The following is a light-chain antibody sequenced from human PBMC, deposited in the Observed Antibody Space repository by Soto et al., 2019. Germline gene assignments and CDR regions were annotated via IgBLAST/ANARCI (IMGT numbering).Light chain of an antibody. Sequence: DIQMTQSPSSLSASVGDRVTITCRASQSISTYLNWYQQKPGKAPKLLIYAASSLQSGVPSRFTGSGSGTDFTLTISSLQPEDFGSYFCQQSYSTPQITFGQGTRLEIK. V-gene: IGKV1-39*01. CDR1: QSISTY. CDR3: QQSYSTPQIT. J-gene: IGKJ5*01. CDR2: AAS.